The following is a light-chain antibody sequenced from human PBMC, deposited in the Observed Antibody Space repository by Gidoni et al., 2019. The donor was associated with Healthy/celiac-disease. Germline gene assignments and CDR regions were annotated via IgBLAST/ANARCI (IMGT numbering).Light chain of an antibody. J-gene: IGKJ1*01. CDR3: QQYNSYPWT. CDR1: QSISSW. V-gene: IGKV1-5*03. Sequence: DIQMTQSPSTLSASVGDRVTITCRASQSISSWLAWYQQKPGTAPKLLSYKASSLESGVPSRFSGSGSGTEFTLTISSLQPDDFATYYCQQYNSYPWTFGQGTKVEIK. CDR2: KAS.